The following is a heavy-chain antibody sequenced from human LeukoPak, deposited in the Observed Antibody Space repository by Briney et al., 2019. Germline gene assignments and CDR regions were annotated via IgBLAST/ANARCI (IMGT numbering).Heavy chain of an antibody. CDR1: GGTLSRYA. CDR2: IIPIFGTA. D-gene: IGHD2-2*01. Sequence: ASVKVSCKTSGGTLSRYAISWVRQAPGQGLEWMGEIIPIFGTANYAQKFQGRVTITADESTSTAYMELSSLRSEDTAVYYCAGVVTPRYCSTTSCYWKGWFDPWGQGTLVTVSS. J-gene: IGHJ5*02. CDR3: AGVVTPRYCSTTSCYWKGWFDP. V-gene: IGHV1-69*13.